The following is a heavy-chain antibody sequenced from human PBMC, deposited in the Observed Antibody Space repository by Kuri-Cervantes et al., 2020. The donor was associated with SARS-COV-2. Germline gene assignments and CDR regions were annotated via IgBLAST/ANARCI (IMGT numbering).Heavy chain of an antibody. CDR3: AKHMLRGLSFDN. CDR2: INSDGSST. CDR1: GFTFSSYW. Sequence: GGSLRLSCEASGFTFSSYWMHWVRQAPGKGLVWVSRINSDGSSTSYADSVKGRFTISRDNAKNSLYLQMNSLRAEDTAVYYYAKHMLRGLSFDNWGQGTLVTVSS. D-gene: IGHD3-10*01. V-gene: IGHV3-74*01. J-gene: IGHJ4*02.